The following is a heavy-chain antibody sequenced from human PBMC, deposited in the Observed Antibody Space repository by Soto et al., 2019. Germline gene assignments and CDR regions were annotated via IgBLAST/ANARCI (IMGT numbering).Heavy chain of an antibody. Sequence: QVQLVQSGAEVKKPGASVKVSCKASGYTFTSYGISWVRQAPGQGLEWMGWISAYNGNTNYAQKLQGRVTMTTDTLTLTXXMELRSLRSDDTAVYYCARGLGQVLPAADYYGMDVWGQGTTVTVSS. CDR3: ARGLGQVLPAADYYGMDV. D-gene: IGHD2-2*01. CDR2: ISAYNGNT. V-gene: IGHV1-18*01. J-gene: IGHJ6*02. CDR1: GYTFTSYG.